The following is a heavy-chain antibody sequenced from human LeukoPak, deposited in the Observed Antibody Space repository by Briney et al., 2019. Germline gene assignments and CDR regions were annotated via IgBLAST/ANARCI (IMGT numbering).Heavy chain of an antibody. J-gene: IGHJ6*03. D-gene: IGHD5-18*01. CDR1: GGTFSSYT. CDR3: ARSGALAAMVKYYYYYMDV. CDR2: IIPILGIA. V-gene: IGHV1-69*02. Sequence: SVKVSCKASGGTFSSYTISWVRQAPGQGLEWMGRIIPILGIANYAQKFQGRVTITADKSTSTAYMELGSLRSEDAAVYYCARSGALAAMVKYYYYYMDVWGKGTTVTVSS.